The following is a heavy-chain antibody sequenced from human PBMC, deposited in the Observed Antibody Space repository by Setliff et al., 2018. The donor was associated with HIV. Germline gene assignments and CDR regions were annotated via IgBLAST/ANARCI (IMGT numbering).Heavy chain of an antibody. CDR1: GYTFTNYP. J-gene: IGHJ4*02. D-gene: IGHD6-6*01. CDR3: AKGIAALPDY. Sequence: ASVKVSCKASGYTFTNYPIHWVRQAPGQSLEWMGWINAGNGNTKYSQKFQGRVTITRDTSASTAYMELSSLRSEDTAVYYCAKGIAALPDYWGQGTLVTVSS. CDR2: INAGNGNT. V-gene: IGHV1-3*01.